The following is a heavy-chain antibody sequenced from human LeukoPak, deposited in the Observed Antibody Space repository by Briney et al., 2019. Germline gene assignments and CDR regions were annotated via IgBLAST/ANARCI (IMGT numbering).Heavy chain of an antibody. CDR1: GFTFSSYW. CDR3: AKGGDFGVVIGFDY. D-gene: IGHD3-3*01. CDR2: IKQDGSEK. J-gene: IGHJ4*02. Sequence: PGGSLRLSCAASGFTFSSYWMSWVRQAPGKGLEWVANIKQDGSEKYYVDSVKGRFTISRDNAKNSLYLQMNSLRAEDTAVYYCAKGGDFGVVIGFDYWGQGTLVTVSS. V-gene: IGHV3-7*03.